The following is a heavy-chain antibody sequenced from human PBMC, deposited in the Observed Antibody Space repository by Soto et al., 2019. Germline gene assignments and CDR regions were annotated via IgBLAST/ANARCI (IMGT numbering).Heavy chain of an antibody. CDR2: ISYDERNK. D-gene: IGHD2-15*01. V-gene: IGHV3-30*18. CDR1: GFTFSFYG. J-gene: IGHJ4*02. CDR3: AKVGSSYSEPLDD. Sequence: QVQLVESGGGLVQPGRSLRLSCADSGFTFSFYGMHWVRQAPGKGLEWLAVISYDERNKFYADSVKGRFTISRDNSEKTVSLQMNRLRTEDTAVYYCAKVGSSYSEPLDDWGQVALVTVSS.